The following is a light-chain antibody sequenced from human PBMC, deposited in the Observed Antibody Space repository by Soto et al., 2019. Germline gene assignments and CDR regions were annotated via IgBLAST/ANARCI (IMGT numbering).Light chain of an antibody. J-gene: IGKJ1*01. CDR1: QSVSIN. V-gene: IGKV3-15*01. CDR2: GAS. Sequence: EIVMTQSPATLSVSPGERANLSCRASQSVSINFAWYQQKPGQAPRLLIYGASTRATGIPARFSGSGSGTEFALTISSLQSEDFAVYYCQQYNNWPQTFGQGTNVEIK. CDR3: QQYNNWPQT.